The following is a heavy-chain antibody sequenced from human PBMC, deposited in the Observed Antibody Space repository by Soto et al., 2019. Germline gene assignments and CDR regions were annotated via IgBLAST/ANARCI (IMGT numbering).Heavy chain of an antibody. D-gene: IGHD2-15*01. CDR2: ISYDGSNK. CDR3: AKEGCSGGSCYSVVLYYYGMDV. CDR1: GFTCSSYG. Sequence: GGSLRLSCAASGFTCSSYGMHWVRQAPGKGLEWVAVISYDGSNKYYADSVKGRFTISRDNSKNTLYLQMNSLRAEDTAVYYCAKEGCSGGSCYSVVLYYYGMDVWGQGTTVTVSS. V-gene: IGHV3-30*18. J-gene: IGHJ6*02.